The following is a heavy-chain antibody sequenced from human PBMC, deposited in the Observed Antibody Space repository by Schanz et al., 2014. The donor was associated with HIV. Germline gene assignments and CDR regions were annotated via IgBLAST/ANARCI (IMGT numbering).Heavy chain of an antibody. CDR3: ARDSYYDRSRYSGYYYYGMDV. J-gene: IGHJ6*02. Sequence: EVQLLESGGGLIQPGESLRLSCAASGFTFGNYAMSWVRQAPGKGLEWVSGISGSGGTTFYADSVKGRFPISRDNAKNSLDLQRRSLRAEDPAVYYCARDSYYDRSRYSGYYYYGMDVWGQGTTVTVS. V-gene: IGHV3-23*01. CDR2: ISGSGGTT. D-gene: IGHD3-9*01. CDR1: GFTFGNYA.